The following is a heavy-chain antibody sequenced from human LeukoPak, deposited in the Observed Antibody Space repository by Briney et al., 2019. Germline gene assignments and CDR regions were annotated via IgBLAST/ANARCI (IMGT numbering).Heavy chain of an antibody. J-gene: IGHJ4*02. D-gene: IGHD3-22*01. CDR2: ISSSSSYI. CDR3: ARDPDSSGYYSKLKEY. CDR1: GFTFSSYS. V-gene: IGHV3-21*01. Sequence: GGSLRLSCAASGFTFSSYSMNWVRQAPGKGLEWVSSISSSSSYIYYADSVKGRFTISRDKAKNSLYLKMNSLRAEDTDVYYCARDPDSSGYYSKLKEYWGQGTLVTVSS.